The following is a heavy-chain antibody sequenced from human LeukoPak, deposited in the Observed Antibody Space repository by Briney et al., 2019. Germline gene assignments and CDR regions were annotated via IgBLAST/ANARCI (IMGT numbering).Heavy chain of an antibody. CDR1: GYTFTGYY. D-gene: IGHD1-26*01. J-gene: IGHJ4*02. CDR3: AREIPSSGGSYPYYFDY. CDR2: INPNSGGT. V-gene: IGHV1-2*02. Sequence: GASVKVSCKASGYTFTGYYMHWVRQAPGQGLEWVGWINPNSGGTNYAQKFQGRVTMTRDTSISTAYMELSRLRSDDTAVYYCAREIPSSGGSYPYYFDYWGQGTLVTVSS.